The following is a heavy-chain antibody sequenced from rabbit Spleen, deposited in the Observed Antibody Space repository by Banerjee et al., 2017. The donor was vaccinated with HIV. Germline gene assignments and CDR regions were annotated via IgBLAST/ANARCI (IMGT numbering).Heavy chain of an antibody. Sequence: QQQLEESGGDLVQPGGSLKLSCKASGFDFSSYGVSWVRQAPGKGLEWIGYIDPIFHITTYASWVNGRFTISSHNAQNTLYLQLTSLTAADTATYFCARGVTGSGNYIHDINLWGQGTLVTVS. CDR1: GFDFSSYG. D-gene: IGHD1-1*01. CDR2: IDPIFHIT. J-gene: IGHJ4*01. CDR3: ARGVTGSGNYIHDINL. V-gene: IGHV1S47*01.